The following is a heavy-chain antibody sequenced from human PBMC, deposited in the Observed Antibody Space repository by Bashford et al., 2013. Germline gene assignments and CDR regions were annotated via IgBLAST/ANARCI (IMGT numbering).Heavy chain of an antibody. CDR3: ARDPSPFGYYYYMDV. D-gene: IGHD3-10*01. CDR1: GGTFSSYA. CDR2: IIPIFGTA. Sequence: SVKVSCKASGGTFSSYAISWVRQAPGQGLEWMGGIIPIFGTANYAQKFQGRVTITADESTSTAYMELSSLRSEDTAVYYCARDPSPFGYYYYMDVVGQRDHGHRLL. J-gene: IGHJ6*03. V-gene: IGHV1-69*13.